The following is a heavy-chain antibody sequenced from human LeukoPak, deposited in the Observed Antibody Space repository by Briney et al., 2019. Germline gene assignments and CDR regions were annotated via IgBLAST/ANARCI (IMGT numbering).Heavy chain of an antibody. D-gene: IGHD3-10*01. CDR1: GYTFTGYY. Sequence: SVKVSCKASGYTFTGYYMHWVRQAPGQGLEWMGGIIPIFGTANYAQKFQGRVTITADESTSTAYMELSSLRSEDTAVYYCARIRGDRYFDYWGQGTLVTVSS. CDR2: IIPIFGTA. J-gene: IGHJ4*02. V-gene: IGHV1-69*13. CDR3: ARIRGDRYFDY.